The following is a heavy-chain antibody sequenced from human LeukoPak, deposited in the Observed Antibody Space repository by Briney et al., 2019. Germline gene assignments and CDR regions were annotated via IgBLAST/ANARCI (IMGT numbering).Heavy chain of an antibody. V-gene: IGHV1-46*01. CDR3: ARGPDLEMATIGSLGYFDY. CDR1: GYTFTSYY. CDR2: INPSGGST. Sequence: ASVKVSCKASGYTFTSYYMHWVRQAPGQGLEWMGIINPSGGSTSYAQKFQGRVTRTRDMSTSTVYMELSSLRSEDTAVYYCARGPDLEMATIGSLGYFDYWGQGTLVTVSS. D-gene: IGHD5-24*01. J-gene: IGHJ4*02.